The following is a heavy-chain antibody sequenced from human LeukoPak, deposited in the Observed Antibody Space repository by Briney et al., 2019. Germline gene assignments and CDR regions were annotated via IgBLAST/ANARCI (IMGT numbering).Heavy chain of an antibody. D-gene: IGHD3-22*01. CDR3: AKTDRRRYYDSSGYYAAFDI. CDR1: GFTFSSYG. CDR2: ISGSGGST. Sequence: GGSLRLSCAASGFTFSSYGMSWVRQAPGKGLEWVSAISGSGGSTYYADSVKGRFTISRDNSKNTLYLQMNSLRAEDTAVYYCAKTDRRRYYDSSGYYAAFDIWGQGTMVTVSS. V-gene: IGHV3-23*01. J-gene: IGHJ3*02.